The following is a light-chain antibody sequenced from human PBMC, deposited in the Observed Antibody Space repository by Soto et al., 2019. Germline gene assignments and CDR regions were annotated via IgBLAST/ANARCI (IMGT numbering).Light chain of an antibody. J-gene: IGKJ3*01. CDR2: AAS. CDR3: QQYGDSPFT. CDR1: QTVTVNS. V-gene: IGKV3-20*01. Sequence: EIVLTQSPGTLSLSPGEGATLSCRASQTVTVNSLAWYPQTPGQTPRLLIYAASTRATGIPDRFNGSGSGTDFVLTISRLEPEDFAMYYCQQYGDSPFTFGPGTKVDI.